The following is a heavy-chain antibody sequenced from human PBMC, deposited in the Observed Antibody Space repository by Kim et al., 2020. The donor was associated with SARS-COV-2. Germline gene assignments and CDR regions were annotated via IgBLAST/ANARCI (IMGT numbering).Heavy chain of an antibody. Sequence: ASVKVSCKASGYTFTSYGISWVRQAPGQGLEWMGWISAYNGNTNYAQKLQGRVTMTTDTSTSTAYMELRSLRSDDTAVYYCARMANDYGDYYFDYWGQGTLVTVSS. CDR1: GYTFTSYG. J-gene: IGHJ4*02. CDR2: ISAYNGNT. D-gene: IGHD4-17*01. V-gene: IGHV1-18*01. CDR3: ARMANDYGDYYFDY.